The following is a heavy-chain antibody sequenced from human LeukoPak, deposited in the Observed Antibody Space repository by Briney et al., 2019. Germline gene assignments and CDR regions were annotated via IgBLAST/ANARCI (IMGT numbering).Heavy chain of an antibody. CDR3: ARVRTRKQWLVRWDAFDI. D-gene: IGHD6-19*01. V-gene: IGHV4-39*01. CDR2: IYYSGST. J-gene: IGHJ3*02. CDR1: GGSISSRSYY. Sequence: SETLSLTCTVSGGSISSRSYYWGWIRQPPGKGLEWIGNIYYSGSTYYHPSLKSRVTISVDMSKNQFSLNLSSVTAADTAVYYCARVRTRKQWLVRWDAFDIWGQGTMVTVSS.